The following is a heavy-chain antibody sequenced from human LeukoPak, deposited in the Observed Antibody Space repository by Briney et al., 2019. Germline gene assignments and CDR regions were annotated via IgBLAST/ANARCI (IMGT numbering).Heavy chain of an antibody. CDR1: GYTLTELY. Sequence: ASVKVSCKVSGYTLTELYMHWVRQAPGKGLEWMGGFDPEDGETIYAQKFQGRVTMTEDTSTDTAYMELSSLRSEDTAVYYCASTPTGWPQYYFDYWGQGTLVTVSS. D-gene: IGHD2-8*02. J-gene: IGHJ4*02. CDR3: ASTPTGWPQYYFDY. CDR2: FDPEDGET. V-gene: IGHV1-24*01.